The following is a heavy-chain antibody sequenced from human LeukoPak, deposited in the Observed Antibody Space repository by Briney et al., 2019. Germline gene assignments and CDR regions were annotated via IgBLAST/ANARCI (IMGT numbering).Heavy chain of an antibody. CDR1: GGSISSYY. J-gene: IGHJ6*03. D-gene: IGHD6-13*01. CDR2: IYYSGST. Sequence: SETLSLTCTVSGGSISSYYWSWIRQPPGKGLEWIGYIYYSGSTNYNPSLKSRVTISVDTSKNQFSLKLSSVTAADAAVYYCARVGKRMAAAGDYYFYMDVWGKGTTVTISS. V-gene: IGHV4-59*01. CDR3: ARVGKRMAAAGDYYFYMDV.